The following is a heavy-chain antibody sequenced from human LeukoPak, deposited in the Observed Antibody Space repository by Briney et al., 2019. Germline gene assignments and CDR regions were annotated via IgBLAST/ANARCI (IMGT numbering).Heavy chain of an antibody. Sequence: ASVRVSCKASGYTFTGHYMHWIRQARGQGLEWMGWIHPNSGATHYNQKLQGRVTMTSDTSIDTVYMELTSLIYDDTAVYYCARDDDWGPDYWGQGTLVTVSS. V-gene: IGHV1-2*02. CDR3: ARDDDWGPDY. CDR1: GYTFTGHY. D-gene: IGHD3-9*01. J-gene: IGHJ4*02. CDR2: IHPNSGAT.